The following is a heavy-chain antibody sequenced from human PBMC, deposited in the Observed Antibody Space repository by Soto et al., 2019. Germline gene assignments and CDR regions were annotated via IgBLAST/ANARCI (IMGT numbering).Heavy chain of an antibody. D-gene: IGHD6-25*01. V-gene: IGHV3-7*01. Sequence: GGSLRLSCAASGFTFSRYWMSWVRQAPGKGLEWVANIKQDGSEKYYVDSVKGRFTISRDNAKNSLYLQMNSLRAEDTAVYFCAREDYQRLQYYYYYSMDVWGKGTTVTVSS. CDR3: AREDYQRLQYYYYYSMDV. J-gene: IGHJ6*03. CDR2: IKQDGSEK. CDR1: GFTFSRYW.